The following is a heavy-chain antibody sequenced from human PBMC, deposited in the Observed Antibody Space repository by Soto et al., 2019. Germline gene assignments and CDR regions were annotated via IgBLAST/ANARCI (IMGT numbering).Heavy chain of an antibody. CDR3: ASHFTGVLVLGTSPPGGDNYGWDV. V-gene: IGHV1-69*02. Sequence: QVQLVQSGAEVKKPGSSVKVSCKASGGTFSRYTFTWVRQAPGQGLEWMGRIIPSLDIPNYAQNFQGRVTITADKSTSTAYMELSSLRSDDTAVYYCASHFTGVLVLGTSPPGGDNYGWDVWGQGTTVTVSS. D-gene: IGHD2-8*02. CDR1: GGTFSRYT. J-gene: IGHJ6*02. CDR2: IIPSLDIP.